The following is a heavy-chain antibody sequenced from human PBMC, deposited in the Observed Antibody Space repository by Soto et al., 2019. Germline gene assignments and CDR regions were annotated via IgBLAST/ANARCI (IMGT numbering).Heavy chain of an antibody. CDR3: AREDGGRSIRAFDI. Sequence: GASVKVSCKASGYTFTGYYMHWVRQAPGQGLEWMGWINPNSGDTNYAQKFQGWVTMTRDTSISTAYMELSRLRSDDTAVYYCAREDGGRSIRAFDIWGQGTMVTVSS. V-gene: IGHV1-2*04. D-gene: IGHD3-16*01. J-gene: IGHJ3*02. CDR2: INPNSGDT. CDR1: GYTFTGYY.